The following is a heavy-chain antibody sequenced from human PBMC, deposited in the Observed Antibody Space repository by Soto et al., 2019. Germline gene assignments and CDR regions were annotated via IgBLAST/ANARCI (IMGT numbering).Heavy chain of an antibody. J-gene: IGHJ6*02. CDR3: AAVRRDGYNYYYYGMDV. Sequence: ASVKVSCKASGFTFTSSAVQWVRQARGQRLEWIGWIVVGSGNTNYAQKFQERVTITRDMSTSTAYMELSSLRSEDTAVYYCAAVRRDGYNYYYYGMDVWGQGTTVNVSS. D-gene: IGHD5-12*01. V-gene: IGHV1-58*01. CDR2: IVVGSGNT. CDR1: GFTFTSSA.